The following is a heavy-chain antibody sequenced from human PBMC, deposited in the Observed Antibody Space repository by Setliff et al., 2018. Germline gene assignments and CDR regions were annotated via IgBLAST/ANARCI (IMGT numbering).Heavy chain of an antibody. V-gene: IGHV4-30-4*08. J-gene: IGHJ4*02. CDR3: ARGRNVASRLLDS. CDR2: IYYSGTT. Sequence: PSETLSLTCTVSGGSISSGTYYWSWIRQHPGKGLEWIGYIYYSGTTYYNPSLKSRVTISLDTSKNQFSLRLSSVAAADTAVYYCARGRNVASRLLDSWGQGTLVTVSS. D-gene: IGHD6-6*01. CDR1: GGSISSGTYY.